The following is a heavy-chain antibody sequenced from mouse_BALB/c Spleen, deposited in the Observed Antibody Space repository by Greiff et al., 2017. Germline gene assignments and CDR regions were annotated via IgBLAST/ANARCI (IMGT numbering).Heavy chain of an antibody. J-gene: IGHJ3*01. CDR1: GYSITSGYY. CDR2: ISYDGSN. CDR3: ARQIYDGYYTY. V-gene: IGHV3-6*02. Sequence: EVQLVESGPGLVKPSQSLSLTCSVTGYSITSGYYWNWIRQFPGNKLEWMGYISYDGSNNYNPSLKNRISITRDTSKNQFFLKLNSVTTEDTATYYCARQIYDGYYTYWGQGTLVTVSA. D-gene: IGHD2-3*01.